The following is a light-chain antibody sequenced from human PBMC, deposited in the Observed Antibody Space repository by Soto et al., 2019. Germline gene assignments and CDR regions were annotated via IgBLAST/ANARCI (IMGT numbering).Light chain of an antibody. CDR3: QHYGNPLA. CDR2: AAS. CDR1: QSVTSDF. J-gene: IGKJ2*01. Sequence: EIELTQSPGTLSLSPGERVTISCRASQSVTSDFLAWYQQTIGQAPRLLIYAASIRAAGIPDRFSGSGSGTDFTLTISRLEPEDFEVFYCQHYGNPLAFGQGTKLEIK. V-gene: IGKV3-20*01.